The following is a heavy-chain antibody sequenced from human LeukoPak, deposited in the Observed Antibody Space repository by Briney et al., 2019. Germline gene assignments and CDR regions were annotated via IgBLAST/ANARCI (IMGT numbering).Heavy chain of an antibody. CDR1: GFTFSSYS. J-gene: IGHJ6*02. CDR3: AREAYYYDSSGYYYVSGLDV. V-gene: IGHV3-21*01. Sequence: PGGSLRLSRAASGFTFSSYSMNWVRQTPGKGLEWVSSISSSGSYIYYEDSLKGRFTISRDNAKNSLYLQMNSLRAEDTAVYYCAREAYYYDSSGYYYVSGLDVWGQGTTVTVSS. CDR2: ISSSGSYI. D-gene: IGHD3-22*01.